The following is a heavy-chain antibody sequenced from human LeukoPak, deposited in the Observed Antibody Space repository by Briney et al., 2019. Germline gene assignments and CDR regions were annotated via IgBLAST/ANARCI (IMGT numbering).Heavy chain of an antibody. CDR3: ARGSMEQWLVYNC. CDR1: GGSISSSSYY. CDR2: IYYSGST. Sequence: SETLSLTCTVSGGSISSSSYYWGWIRQPPGKGLEWIGSIYYSGSTYYNPSLKSRVTISVDTSKNQFSLKLSSVTAADTAVYYCARGSMEQWLVYNCWGQGTLVTVSS. V-gene: IGHV4-39*01. D-gene: IGHD6-19*01. J-gene: IGHJ4*02.